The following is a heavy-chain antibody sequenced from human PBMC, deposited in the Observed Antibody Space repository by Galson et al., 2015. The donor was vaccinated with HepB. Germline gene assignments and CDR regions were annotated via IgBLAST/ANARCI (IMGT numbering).Heavy chain of an antibody. J-gene: IGHJ5*02. V-gene: IGHV3-21*01. Sequence: SLRLSCATSGFTFSLYTMNWVRQAPGKGLEWVSLISSTSGSIYYADSVEGRFSISRDNAENSVYLQMNSLRAEDTAVYYCARDRGTAWMSMESWGQGTLVAVSS. CDR1: GFTFSLYT. CDR3: ARDRGTAWMSMES. D-gene: IGHD1-1*01. CDR2: ISSTSGSI.